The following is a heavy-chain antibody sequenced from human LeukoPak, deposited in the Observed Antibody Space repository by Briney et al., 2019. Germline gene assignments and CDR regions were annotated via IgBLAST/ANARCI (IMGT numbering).Heavy chain of an antibody. D-gene: IGHD2-15*01. CDR1: GYSFTSYW. CDR3: ARVAYCSGGSCYSSHAFDI. CDR2: IYPGDSDT. V-gene: IGHV5-51*01. Sequence: GESLKISCKGSGYSFTSYWIGWVRQMPGEGLEWMGIIYPGDSDTRYSPSFQGQVTISADKSISTAYLQWSSLKASDTAVYYCARVAYCSGGSCYSSHAFDIWGQGTMVTVSS. J-gene: IGHJ3*02.